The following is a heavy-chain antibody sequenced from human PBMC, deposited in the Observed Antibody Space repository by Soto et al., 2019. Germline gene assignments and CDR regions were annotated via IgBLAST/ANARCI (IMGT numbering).Heavy chain of an antibody. CDR2: ISGSGGST. CDR3: AKDLGYSGYDLRGSFDY. CDR1: GFTFSSYA. D-gene: IGHD5-12*01. J-gene: IGHJ4*02. V-gene: IGHV3-23*01. Sequence: GSLRLSCAASGFTFSSYAMSWVRQAPGKGLEWVSAISGSGGSTYYADSVKGRFTISRDNSKNTLYLQMNSLRAEDTAVYYCAKDLGYSGYDLRGSFDYWGQGTLVTVSS.